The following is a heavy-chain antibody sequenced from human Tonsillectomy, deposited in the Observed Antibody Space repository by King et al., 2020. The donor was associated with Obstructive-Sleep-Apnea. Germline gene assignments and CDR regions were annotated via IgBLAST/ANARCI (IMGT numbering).Heavy chain of an antibody. V-gene: IGHV3-74*01. CDR2: IKSDGSST. CDR3: ARELYGDYGVDY. CDR1: GFTLRRYW. Sequence: VQLVESGGGLVQPGGSLRLSCAASGFTLRRYWMHWVRQAPGKGLVWVSGIKSDGSSTSYADSVKGRFTMSRDNAKNTLYLQMNSLRAEDTAVYYCARELYGDYGVDYWGQGTLLTVSS. J-gene: IGHJ4*02. D-gene: IGHD4-17*01.